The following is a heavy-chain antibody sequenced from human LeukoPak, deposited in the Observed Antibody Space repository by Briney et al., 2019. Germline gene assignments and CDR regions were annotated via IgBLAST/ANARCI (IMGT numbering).Heavy chain of an antibody. V-gene: IGHV4-59*01. CDR1: GGSISSYY. D-gene: IGHD3-10*01. J-gene: IGHJ4*02. CDR2: IYYGGST. Sequence: SETLSLTCTVSGGSISSYYWSWVRQPPGKGLEWIGYIYYGGSTNYNPSLKSRVTISVDTSKNQFSLKLSSVTAADTAVYYCARYGPFFDYWGQGTLVTVSS. CDR3: ARYGPFFDY.